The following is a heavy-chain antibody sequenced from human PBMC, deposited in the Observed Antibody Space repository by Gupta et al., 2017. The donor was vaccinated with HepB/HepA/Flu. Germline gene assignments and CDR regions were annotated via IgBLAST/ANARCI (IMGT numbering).Heavy chain of an antibody. CDR2: IYSGGST. Sequence: EVQLVESGGGLIQPGGSLKLSCAASGFTLSSTYMTWVRQAPGKGLEWVSVIYSGGSTDYPDSVRGRFTISRDSSRNTLYLQVINLRAEDTAIYYCARGEVSGSFGLGYYYYYMDVWGKGTTVTVSS. CDR3: ARGEVSGSFGLGYYYYYMDV. J-gene: IGHJ6*03. D-gene: IGHD1-26*01. V-gene: IGHV3-53*01. CDR1: GFTLSSTY.